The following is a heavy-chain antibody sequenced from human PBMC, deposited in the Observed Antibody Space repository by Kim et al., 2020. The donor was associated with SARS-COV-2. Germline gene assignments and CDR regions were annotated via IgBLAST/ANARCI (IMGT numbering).Heavy chain of an antibody. CDR1: GSTFSKNY. D-gene: IGHD7-27*01. Sequence: GGSLRLSCAASGSTFSKNYLGWVRQAPGKGLEWVSTIYSVGTTYYADSVKGRFTISRHNSKNTLSLLMTSLRPEDTAVYYCARLTQYYLHFWGQGTLVTVSS. J-gene: IGHJ4*02. CDR2: IYSVGTT. CDR3: ARLTQYYLHF. V-gene: IGHV3-53*04.